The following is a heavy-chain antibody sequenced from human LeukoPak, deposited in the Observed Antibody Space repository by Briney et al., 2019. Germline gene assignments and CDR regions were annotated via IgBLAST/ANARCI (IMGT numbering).Heavy chain of an antibody. CDR1: GGTFSSYA. CDR2: IIPIFGTA. J-gene: IGHJ4*02. Sequence: SVKVSRKASGGTFSSYAISWLRQAPGQGLEWMGGIIPIFGTANYAQKFQGRVTITADESTSTAYMELSSLRSEDTAVYYCARGAPIVGAFRLAGYYFDYWGQGTLVTVSS. D-gene: IGHD1-26*01. CDR3: ARGAPIVGAFRLAGYYFDY. V-gene: IGHV1-69*13.